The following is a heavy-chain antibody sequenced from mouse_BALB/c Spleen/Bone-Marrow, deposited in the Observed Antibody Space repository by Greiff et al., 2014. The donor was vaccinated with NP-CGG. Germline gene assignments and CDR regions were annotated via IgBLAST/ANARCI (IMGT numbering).Heavy chain of an antibody. V-gene: IGHV3-6*02. CDR1: GYSITSGYY. D-gene: IGHD2-10*02. Sequence: VQLQQSGPGLVKPSQSLSLTCSVPGYSITSGYYWNWIRQFPGNKLEWMGYISYDGSNNYNPSLKNRISITRDTSKNQFFLKLNSVTTEDTATYYCARGGYGFPFDYWGQGTTLTVSS. CDR3: ARGGYGFPFDY. J-gene: IGHJ2*01. CDR2: ISYDGSN.